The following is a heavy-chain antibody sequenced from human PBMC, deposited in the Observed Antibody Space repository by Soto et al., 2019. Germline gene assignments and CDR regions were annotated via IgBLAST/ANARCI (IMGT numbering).Heavy chain of an antibody. CDR3: STTVITAPLFEY. J-gene: IGHJ4*02. CDR2: IRNKPNGHTT. V-gene: IGHV3-72*01. Sequence: EVQLVESGGGLVQPGGSLRLSCEGSGFTFSGHYMDWVRQAPGQGLEWLGRIRNKPNGHTTAYAASVKGRLTISRDDSKNLVYLQMNRLKSEDTALYYCSTTVITAPLFEYWGQGTLVAVSS. D-gene: IGHD2-21*02. CDR1: GFTFSGHY.